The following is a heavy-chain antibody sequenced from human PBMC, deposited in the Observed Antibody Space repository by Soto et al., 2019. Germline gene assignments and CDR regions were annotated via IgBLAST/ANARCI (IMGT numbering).Heavy chain of an antibody. V-gene: IGHV1-18*01. J-gene: IGHJ4*02. CDR3: ARVGPGGLMVTAGVDY. Sequence: QVQLVQSGAEVKKPGASVKVSCKASGYTFDNFGISWVRQAPGQGLEWMGWISGYNGNTDYAQNFQGRVTMTTDTSKSTAYMELRSLRSDDTAVYFCARVGPGGLMVTAGVDYWGQGTLVTVFS. D-gene: IGHD2-21*02. CDR1: GYTFDNFG. CDR2: ISGYNGNT.